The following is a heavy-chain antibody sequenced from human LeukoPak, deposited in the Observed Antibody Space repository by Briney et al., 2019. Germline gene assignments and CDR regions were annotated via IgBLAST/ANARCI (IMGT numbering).Heavy chain of an antibody. CDR1: GLTFRTYA. J-gene: IGHJ6*03. CDR3: AKGPPMGYCSGGSCYTTYYYMDV. V-gene: IGHV3-23*01. CDR2: ISDSGGGT. Sequence: GGSLRLSCAASGLTFRTYAMSWVRQAPGKGLEWVSSISDSGGGTFYADSVKGRFTISRDNSKNTLYLQMNSLRAEDTAVYYCAKGPPMGYCSGGSCYTTYYYMDVWGKGTTVTVSS. D-gene: IGHD2-15*01.